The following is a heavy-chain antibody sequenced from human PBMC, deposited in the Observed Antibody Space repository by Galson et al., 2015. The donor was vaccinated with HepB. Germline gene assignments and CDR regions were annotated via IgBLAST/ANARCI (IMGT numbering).Heavy chain of an antibody. D-gene: IGHD1-1*01. CDR2: IYPGDSDT. CDR3: VRSLTGTHFDY. CDR1: GYSFSSYW. J-gene: IGHJ4*02. Sequence: QSGAEVKKPGESLKISCEGSGYSFSSYWIGWVRQMAGKGLEWLGIIYPGDSDTRYSPSFQGQATISADKSIRTAYLQWSSLKASDTAMYYCVRSLTGTHFDYWGQGALVTVSS. V-gene: IGHV5-51*03.